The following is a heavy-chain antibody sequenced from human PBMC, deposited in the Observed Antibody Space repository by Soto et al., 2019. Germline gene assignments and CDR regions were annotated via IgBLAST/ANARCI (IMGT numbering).Heavy chain of an antibody. D-gene: IGHD3-10*01. CDR1: GGSISSSSSY. CDR2: IYYSGSP. V-gene: IGHV4-39*01. CDR3: ARQSEYDYAAGRAAPLDGMDV. Sequence: QLQLQESGPGLVKPSETLSLTCTVSGGSISSSSSYWGWIRQPPGKGLEWIGNIYYSGSPYNNPSLKSRVTISVESSKNQFYLKLSSVTAADTAVYYCARQSEYDYAAGRAAPLDGMDVWGQGTTVTVSS. J-gene: IGHJ6*02.